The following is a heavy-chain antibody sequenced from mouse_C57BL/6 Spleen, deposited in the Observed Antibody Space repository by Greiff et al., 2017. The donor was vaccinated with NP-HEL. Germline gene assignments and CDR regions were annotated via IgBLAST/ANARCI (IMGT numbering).Heavy chain of an antibody. V-gene: IGHV1-55*01. Sequence: QVQLQQPGAELVKPGASVKMSCKASGYTFTSYWLTWVKQRPGQGLEWIGDIYPGSGSTTYNEKFKSKATLTVDTSSSTAYMQLSSLTSEDSAVDYCAREGYDYDDGYFDYWGQGTTLTVSS. J-gene: IGHJ2*01. D-gene: IGHD2-4*01. CDR3: AREGYDYDDGYFDY. CDR2: IYPGSGST. CDR1: GYTFTSYW.